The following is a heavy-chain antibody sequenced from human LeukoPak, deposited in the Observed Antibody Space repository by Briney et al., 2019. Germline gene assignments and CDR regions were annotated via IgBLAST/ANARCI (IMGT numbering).Heavy chain of an antibody. CDR1: GGSISSYY. Sequence: SETLSLTCTVSGGSISSYYWSWIRQPPGKGLEWIGYIYYSGSTNYNPSLKSRVTISVDTSKNQFSLKLSSVTAADTAVYYCARGDHFNSYYFDYWGQGTLVTVSS. D-gene: IGHD1-1*01. J-gene: IGHJ4*02. CDR2: IYYSGST. CDR3: ARGDHFNSYYFDY. V-gene: IGHV4-59*01.